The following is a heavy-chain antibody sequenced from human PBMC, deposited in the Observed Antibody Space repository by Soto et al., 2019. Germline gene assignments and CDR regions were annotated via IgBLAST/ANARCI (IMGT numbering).Heavy chain of an antibody. CDR3: ARDPTTGTYDDNYGMDV. V-gene: IGHV1-69*01. J-gene: IGHJ6*02. CDR2: IIPIFGTA. CDR1: GGTFSSYA. D-gene: IGHD1-1*01. Sequence: QVQLVQSGAEVKKPGSSVTVSCKASGGTFSSYAISWVRQAPGQGLEWMGGIIPIFGTANYAQKFQGRVTITADESTSTAYMELSSLRSEDTAVYYWARDPTTGTYDDNYGMDVWGQGTTVTVSS.